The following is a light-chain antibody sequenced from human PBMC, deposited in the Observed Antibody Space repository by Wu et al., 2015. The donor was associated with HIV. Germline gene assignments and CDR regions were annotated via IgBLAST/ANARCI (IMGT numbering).Light chain of an antibody. CDR3: QQYSSQYT. V-gene: IGKV1-5*03. CDR1: QSVNTW. Sequence: DIQMTQSPSTLSASVGDRVTITCRASQSVNTWLAWYQQKPGKVPKLLIYKASSLESGVPSRFSGSGSGTEFTLTISSLQPDDFATYYCQQYSSQYTFGQGTKLEIK. J-gene: IGKJ2*01. CDR2: KAS.